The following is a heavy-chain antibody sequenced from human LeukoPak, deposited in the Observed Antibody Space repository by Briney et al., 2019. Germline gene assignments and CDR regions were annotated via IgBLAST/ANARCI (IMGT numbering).Heavy chain of an antibody. V-gene: IGHV1-46*01. CDR3: ARSPLYYYDSSGYYSELFY. J-gene: IGHJ4*02. CDR1: GYTFTSYY. Sequence: GASVKVSCKASGYTFTSYYMHWVRQAPGQGLEWMGIINPSGGSTSYAQKFQGRVTMTRDMSTSTVYMELSSLRSEDTAVYYCARSPLYYYDSSGYYSELFYWGQGTLVTVSS. D-gene: IGHD3-22*01. CDR2: INPSGGST.